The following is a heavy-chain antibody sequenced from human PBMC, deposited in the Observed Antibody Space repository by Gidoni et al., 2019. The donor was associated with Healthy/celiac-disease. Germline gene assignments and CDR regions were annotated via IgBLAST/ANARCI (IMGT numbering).Heavy chain of an antibody. J-gene: IGHJ6*03. CDR3: AKDRDSRNYYYYMDV. V-gene: IGHV3-9*01. CDR2: ISWNSGSI. CDR1: GFPFDDYA. Sequence: EVQLVVSGGGLVQPGSSLRLSCAASGFPFDDYAMHWVRQAPGKGLEWVSGISWNSGSIGYADSVKGRFTISRDNAKNSLYLQMNSLRAEDTALYYCAKDRDSRNYYYYMDVWGKGTTVTVSS. D-gene: IGHD2-15*01.